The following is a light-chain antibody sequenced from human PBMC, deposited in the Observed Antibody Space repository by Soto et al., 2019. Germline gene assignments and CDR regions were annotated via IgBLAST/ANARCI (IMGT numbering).Light chain of an antibody. CDR3: QAWDSSPGV. J-gene: IGLJ1*01. CDR1: KLGDKY. V-gene: IGLV3-1*01. Sequence: SYELAQPPSVSVSPGQTASITCSGDKLGDKYACWYQQKPGQSPVLVIYQDSKRPSGIPERFSGSNSGNTATLTISGTQAMDEDDYYCQAWDSSPGVFGTGTKVTVL. CDR2: QDS.